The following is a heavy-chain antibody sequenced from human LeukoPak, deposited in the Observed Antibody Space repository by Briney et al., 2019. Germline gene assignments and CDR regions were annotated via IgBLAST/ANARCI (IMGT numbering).Heavy chain of an antibody. CDR3: ARGSHSSFDY. J-gene: IGHJ4*02. CDR2: TYYRPKFNT. V-gene: IGHV6-1*01. D-gene: IGHD3-10*01. CDR1: GDSLSNNNVA. Sequence: SQTLSLTCAISGDSLSNNNVAWNWIRQSPSRGLEWLGRTYYRPKFNTDYAVSVKSRIAINLDTSKNQFSLQLNSVSPEDTGVYYCARGSHSSFDYRGQGTLVTVSS.